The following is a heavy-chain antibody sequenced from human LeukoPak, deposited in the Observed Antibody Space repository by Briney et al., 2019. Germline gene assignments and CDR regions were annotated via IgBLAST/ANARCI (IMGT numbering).Heavy chain of an antibody. CDR1: GFTFSSYA. J-gene: IGHJ4*02. CDR3: AREGGEMATIGDHPIDY. D-gene: IGHD5-24*01. CDR2: ISSSSSYI. Sequence: PGGSLRLSCAASGFTFSSYAMNWVRQAPGKGLEWVSSISSSSSYIYYADSVKGRFTISRDNAKNSLYLQMNSLRAEDTAVYYCAREGGEMATIGDHPIDYWGQGTLVTVSS. V-gene: IGHV3-21*01.